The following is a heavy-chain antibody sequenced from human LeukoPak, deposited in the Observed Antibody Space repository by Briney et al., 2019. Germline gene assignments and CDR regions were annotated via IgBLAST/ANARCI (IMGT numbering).Heavy chain of an antibody. V-gene: IGHV4-59*01. CDR2: GHHSESS. D-gene: IGHD2-8*02. CDR1: GFTFSSYW. J-gene: IGHJ4*02. CDR3: ARESAGSLHDSTAAFHY. Sequence: GSLRFSCAASGFTFSSYWMSWARQPPGKGLEWIAYGHHSESSNYNPSFRSRVTIPVDTSRNQFSLRLTSVTAADTAVYYCARESAGSLHDSTAAFHYWGQGILVIVSS.